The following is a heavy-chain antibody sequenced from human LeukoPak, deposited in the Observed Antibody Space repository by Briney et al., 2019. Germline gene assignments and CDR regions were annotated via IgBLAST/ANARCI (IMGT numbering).Heavy chain of an antibody. V-gene: IGHV1-58*02. CDR2: IGVGSGNT. D-gene: IGHD2-8*01. CDR1: GFTFTSSA. Sequence: EASVKVSCKASGFTFTSSAMQWVRQARGQRLEWIGWIGVGSGNTNYAQKFQERVTITRDMSTSTAYMELSSLRSEDTAVYYCAARYCTNGVCYNGFDPWGQGTLVTVSS. CDR3: AARYCTNGVCYNGFDP. J-gene: IGHJ5*02.